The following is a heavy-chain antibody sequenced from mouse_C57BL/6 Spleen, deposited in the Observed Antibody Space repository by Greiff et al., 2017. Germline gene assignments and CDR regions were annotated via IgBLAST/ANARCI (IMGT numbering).Heavy chain of an antibody. CDR1: GYSFTGYY. CDR2: INPSTGVT. CDR3: ARRDYYGSSFYYDY. J-gene: IGHJ2*01. D-gene: IGHD1-1*01. V-gene: IGHV1-42*01. Sequence: VQLQQSGPELVKPGASVKISCKASGYSFTGYYMNWVKQSPEKSLEWIGVINPSTGVTTYNKNFKAKATLTVDNSASTAYMQLKSLTSEDSAVYYCARRDYYGSSFYYDYWGKGTTLTVSS.